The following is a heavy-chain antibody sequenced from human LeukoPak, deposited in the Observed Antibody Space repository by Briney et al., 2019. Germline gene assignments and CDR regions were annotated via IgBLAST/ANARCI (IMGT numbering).Heavy chain of an antibody. Sequence: PGGSLRLSCAASGFTFSNYSMNWVRQAPGKGLEWVSSISNSSSYIYYADSVKGRFTISRDNAKNSLYLQMNSLRAEDTAVYYCAREGRVGIHSARSAFDIWGQGTMVTVSS. CDR3: AREGRVGIHSARSAFDI. CDR1: GFTFSNYS. J-gene: IGHJ3*02. CDR2: ISNSSSYI. D-gene: IGHD1-26*01. V-gene: IGHV3-21*01.